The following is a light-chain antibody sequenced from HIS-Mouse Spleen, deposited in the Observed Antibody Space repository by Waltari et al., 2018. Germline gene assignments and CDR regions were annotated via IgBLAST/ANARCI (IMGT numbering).Light chain of an antibody. J-gene: IGLJ3*02. V-gene: IGLV2-23*03. CDR3: CSYAGSSTFEV. CDR1: SSDVGSYNL. CDR2: EGS. Sequence: QSALTQPASVSGSPGQSITISCTGTSSDVGSYNLVSWYQQPPGKAPKIMIYEGSKRPSGVSNRFSGSKSGHTASLTISGLQAEDEADYYCCSYAGSSTFEVFGGGTKLTVL.